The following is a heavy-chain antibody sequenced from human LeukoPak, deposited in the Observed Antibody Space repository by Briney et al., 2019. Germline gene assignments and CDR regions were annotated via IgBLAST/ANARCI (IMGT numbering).Heavy chain of an antibody. D-gene: IGHD4-17*01. Sequence: SETLSLTCAVYVGSFSGYYWSWIRQPPGKGLEGIGEINHSGSTNYNPSLKSRVTISVDTSKNQFSLKLSSVTAADTAVYYCATVTTLNYYYGMDVWGQGTTVTVSS. V-gene: IGHV4-34*01. CDR3: ATVTTLNYYYGMDV. CDR1: VGSFSGYY. J-gene: IGHJ6*02. CDR2: INHSGST.